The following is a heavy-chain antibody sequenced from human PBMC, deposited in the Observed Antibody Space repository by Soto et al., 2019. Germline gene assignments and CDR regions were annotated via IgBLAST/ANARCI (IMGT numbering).Heavy chain of an antibody. D-gene: IGHD2-2*02. J-gene: IGHJ4*01. CDR1: GASISSSNW. Sequence: SETLSLTCAVSGASISSSNWWNWVRQPPGKGLEWIGEIYHSGSTNYNPSLKSRVTISVDKSKNQFSLKLSSVTAADTAIYYCARVLGSITGCYSMSIDYWGQGTLVTVSS. CDR2: IYHSGST. CDR3: ARVLGSITGCYSMSIDY. V-gene: IGHV4-4*02.